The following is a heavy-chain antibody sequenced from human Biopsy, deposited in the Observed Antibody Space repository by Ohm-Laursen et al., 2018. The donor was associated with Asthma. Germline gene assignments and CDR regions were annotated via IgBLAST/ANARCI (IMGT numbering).Heavy chain of an antibody. CDR1: GFAFDYYA. CDR2: ISASGVRT. V-gene: IGHV3-23*01. D-gene: IGHD3-22*01. Sequence: SLRLSCAATGFAFDYYALTWVRQAPGKGLEWVSSISASGVRTFYADSVKGRFTVSRDSSRNTLYLQLSTLRVEDTAVYFCAKITTDRQKANNWFDPWGQGTLVTVSS. J-gene: IGHJ5*02. CDR3: AKITTDRQKANNWFDP.